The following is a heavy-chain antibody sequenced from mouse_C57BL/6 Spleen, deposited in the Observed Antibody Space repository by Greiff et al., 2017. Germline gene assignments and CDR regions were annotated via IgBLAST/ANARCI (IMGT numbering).Heavy chain of an antibody. D-gene: IGHD1-1*01. CDR3: TVYYYGSSYRYFDV. Sequence: EVQLQESGGGLVQPGGSMKLSCVASGFTFSNYWMNWVRQSPEKGLEWVAQIRLKSDNYATHYAESGKGRFTISRDDSKSGVYLQMNNLRAEDTGIYYCTVYYYGSSYRYFDVWGTGTTVTVSS. CDR1: GFTFSNYW. V-gene: IGHV6-3*01. J-gene: IGHJ1*03. CDR2: IRLKSDNYAT.